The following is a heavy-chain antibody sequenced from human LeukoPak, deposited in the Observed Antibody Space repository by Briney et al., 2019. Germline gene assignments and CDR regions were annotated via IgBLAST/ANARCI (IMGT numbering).Heavy chain of an antibody. CDR1: GFTFSNYW. J-gene: IGHJ4*02. Sequence: GGSLRLSCAASGFTFSNYWMHWVRQAPGKGLVWVSRINSDGISTGYADSVKGRFTVSRDNAKKTLYLQMNSLRAEDTAVYYCAKGFDYYDSSGTQPPFDYWGQGTLVTVSS. D-gene: IGHD3-22*01. CDR3: AKGFDYYDSSGTQPPFDY. V-gene: IGHV3-74*01. CDR2: INSDGIST.